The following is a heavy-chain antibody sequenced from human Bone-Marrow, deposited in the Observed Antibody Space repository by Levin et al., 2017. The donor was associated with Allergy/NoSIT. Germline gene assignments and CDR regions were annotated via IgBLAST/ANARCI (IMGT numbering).Heavy chain of an antibody. Sequence: SQTLSLTCTVSGGSISSYYWSWIRQPPGKGLEWIGYIYYSGITNYNPSLKSRVTMSVDTSKNQFSLKLSSVTAADTAVYYCARGDFWSGNYLVDYWGQGTLVTVSS. V-gene: IGHV4-59*01. J-gene: IGHJ4*02. CDR2: IYYSGIT. D-gene: IGHD3-3*01. CDR1: GGSISSYY. CDR3: ARGDFWSGNYLVDY.